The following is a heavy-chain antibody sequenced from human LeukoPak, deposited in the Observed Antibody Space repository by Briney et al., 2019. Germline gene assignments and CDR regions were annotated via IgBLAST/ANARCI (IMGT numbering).Heavy chain of an antibody. Sequence: SETLSLTCSVSGGSISSYHGPWIRQPPGKGLEWIGYIYYSGSTNYNPSLKSRVTVSVDTSTNQFSLKLSSVTAADTVVYYCARVTNDYDSLTGSYLNPRDVWGQGTTVTVSS. J-gene: IGHJ6*02. CDR3: ARVTNDYDSLTGSYLNPRDV. D-gene: IGHD3-9*01. V-gene: IGHV4-59*01. CDR1: GGSISSYH. CDR2: IYYSGST.